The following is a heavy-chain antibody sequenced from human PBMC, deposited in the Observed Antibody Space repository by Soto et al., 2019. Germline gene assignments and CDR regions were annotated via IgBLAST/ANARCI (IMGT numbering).Heavy chain of an antibody. CDR1: GFTFSSYG. Sequence: QVQLVESGGGVVQPGRSLRLSCAASGFTFSSYGMHWVRQAPGKGLEWVAVISYDGSNKYYADSVKGRFTISRDNSKNALYLQMNSLRAEDTAVYYCAKAAGSYYYVILTGSGYGMDVWGEGSTVTVSS. D-gene: IGHD3-9*01. CDR3: AKAAGSYYYVILTGSGYGMDV. J-gene: IGHJ6*04. V-gene: IGHV3-30*18. CDR2: ISYDGSNK.